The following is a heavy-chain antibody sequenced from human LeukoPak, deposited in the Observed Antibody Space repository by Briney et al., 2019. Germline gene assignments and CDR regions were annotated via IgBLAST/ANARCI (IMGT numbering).Heavy chain of an antibody. J-gene: IGHJ4*02. Sequence: PGGSLRLSCAASGFTFSSYAMHWVRQAPGKGREWVTYMSYDGSNKYYADSVKGRFTISRDNSKNTLYLEVNSLRAEDTAVYYCTRDLDIVTHGFDYWGQGTLVIVSS. CDR2: MSYDGSNK. D-gene: IGHD5-12*01. CDR3: TRDLDIVTHGFDY. V-gene: IGHV3-30-3*01. CDR1: GFTFSSYA.